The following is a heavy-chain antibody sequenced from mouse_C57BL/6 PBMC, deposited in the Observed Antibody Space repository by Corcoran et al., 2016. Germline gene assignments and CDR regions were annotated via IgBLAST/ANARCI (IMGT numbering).Heavy chain of an antibody. Sequence: QIQLQQSGPELVKPGASVKISCKASGYTFTDYYINWVKQRPGQGLEWIARIYPGSGNTYYNEKFKGKATLTAEKSSSTAYMQLSSLTSEDSAVYFCARTTGEYFDVWGTGTTVTVSS. D-gene: IGHD1-1*01. CDR3: ARTTGEYFDV. CDR2: IYPGSGNT. CDR1: GYTFTDYY. J-gene: IGHJ1*03. V-gene: IGHV1-76*01.